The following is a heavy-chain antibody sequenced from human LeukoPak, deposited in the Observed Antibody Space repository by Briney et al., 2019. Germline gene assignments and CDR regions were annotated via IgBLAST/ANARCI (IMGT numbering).Heavy chain of an antibody. J-gene: IGHJ4*02. Sequence: GGSLRLSCTTSGFTFSDYCMTWVRQAPGKGLEWVASILQDGRAKNYVDSVKGRFTISRDNAKNSLYLQTNSLRAEDTALYYCAKSPSAAAGPGDYWGQGTLVTVSS. V-gene: IGHV3-7*03. CDR3: AKSPSAAAGPGDY. D-gene: IGHD6-13*01. CDR1: GFTFSDYC. CDR2: ILQDGRAK.